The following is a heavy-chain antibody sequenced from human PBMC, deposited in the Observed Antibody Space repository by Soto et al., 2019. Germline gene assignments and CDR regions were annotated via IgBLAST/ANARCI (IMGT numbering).Heavy chain of an antibody. J-gene: IGHJ4*02. CDR1: GYTFTDYD. CDR3: ARGRIGAAF. V-gene: IGHV1-8*01. CDR2: MSPNSGKT. Sequence: QVQLVQSGAEVKKPGASVRVTCKTSGYTFTDYDVSWVRQASGQGLEWMGWMSPNSGKTGYVEKFQGRVTMTANTSLSTAYMGLHSLRSEDTAIYFCARGRIGAAFWGQGTLVTVSS. D-gene: IGHD2-15*01.